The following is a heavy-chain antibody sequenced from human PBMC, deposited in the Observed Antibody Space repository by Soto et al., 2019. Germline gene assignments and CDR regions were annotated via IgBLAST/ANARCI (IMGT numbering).Heavy chain of an antibody. Sequence: SETLSLTCAVHGGSFSGYYWDWIRQPPGKGLEWIGYIYNSGTTYYNPSLKSRVTISVDTSKNQFSLKLSSVTAADTAVYYCARVLRSGWYRDYYYYYGMDVWGQGTTVTAP. CDR3: ARVLRSGWYRDYYYYYGMDV. D-gene: IGHD6-19*01. J-gene: IGHJ6*02. CDR1: GGSFSGYY. V-gene: IGHV4-34*01. CDR2: IYNSGTT.